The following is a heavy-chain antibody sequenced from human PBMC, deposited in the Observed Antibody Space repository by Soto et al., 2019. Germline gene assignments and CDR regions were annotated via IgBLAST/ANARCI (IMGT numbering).Heavy chain of an antibody. D-gene: IGHD5-12*01. CDR2: VYPSDSDV. J-gene: IGHJ4*01. Sequence: GESLKISCQGTGYRFSSSWIGWVRQKPGKGLEWLGNVYPSDSDVRYSPAFEGQVTISADKSITTAYLQWSSLKASDTAMYYCASTINGYFDYWGQGSLVTVSS. V-gene: IGHV5-51*01. CDR3: ASTINGYFDY. CDR1: GYRFSSSW.